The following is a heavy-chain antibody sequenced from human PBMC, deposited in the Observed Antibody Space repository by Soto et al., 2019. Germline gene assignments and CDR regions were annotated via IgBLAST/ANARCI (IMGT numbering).Heavy chain of an antibody. CDR3: ARHSSSSLGYYYGMDV. D-gene: IGHD6-6*01. CDR2: IYPGDSDT. Sequence: GESLKISCKGSGYSFTSYWIGCVRQMPGKGLEWMGIIYPGDSDTRYSPYFQGQVTISADKSISTAYLQWSSLKASDTAMYYCARHSSSSLGYYYGMDVWGQGTTVTVSS. CDR1: GYSFTSYW. J-gene: IGHJ6*02. V-gene: IGHV5-51*01.